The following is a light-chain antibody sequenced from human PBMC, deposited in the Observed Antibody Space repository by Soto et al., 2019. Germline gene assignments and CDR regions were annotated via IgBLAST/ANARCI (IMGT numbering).Light chain of an antibody. CDR1: QDISNY. CDR2: DAS. Sequence: DIQMTQSPSSLSASVGDRVTITCQASQDISNYLNWYQQKPGKAPKLLIYDASNLETGVPSRFSGSGSGTDFTLTISSLQPEDVATYYCQKYNSAPDTFGGGTKVDIK. CDR3: QKYNSAPDT. V-gene: IGKV1-33*01. J-gene: IGKJ4*01.